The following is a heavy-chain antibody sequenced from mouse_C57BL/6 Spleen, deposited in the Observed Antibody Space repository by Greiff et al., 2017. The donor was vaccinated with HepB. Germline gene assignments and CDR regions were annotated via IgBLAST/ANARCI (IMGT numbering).Heavy chain of an antibody. V-gene: IGHV1-81*01. D-gene: IGHD2-5*01. CDR2: IYPRSGNT. CDR1: GYTFTSYG. J-gene: IGHJ4*01. CDR3: ARSYYSNYDYAMDY. Sequence: QVQLKESGAELARPGASVKLSCKASGYTFTSYGISWVKQRTGQGLEWIGEIYPRSGNTYYNEKFKGKATLTADKSSSTAYMELRGLTSEDSAVYFCARSYYSNYDYAMDYWGQGTSVTVSS.